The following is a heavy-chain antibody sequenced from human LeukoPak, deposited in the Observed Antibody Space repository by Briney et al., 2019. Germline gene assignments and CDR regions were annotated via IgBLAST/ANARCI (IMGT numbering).Heavy chain of an antibody. CDR2: INNSSSFI. CDR1: GFTFSSYS. J-gene: IGHJ4*02. CDR3: ARPPTVKTPDFDH. D-gene: IGHD4-11*01. Sequence: GGSLRLSCAASGFTFSSYSMNWVRQAPGKGLEWVSSINNSSSFIFYADSVKGRFTISRDNAKNSLYLQMSSLRADDTAVYYCARPPTVKTPDFDHWGQGTLVIVSS. V-gene: IGHV3-21*01.